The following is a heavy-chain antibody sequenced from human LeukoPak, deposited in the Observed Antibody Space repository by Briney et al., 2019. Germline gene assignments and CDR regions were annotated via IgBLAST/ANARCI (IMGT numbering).Heavy chain of an antibody. Sequence: GGSLRPSCAASGFTFSSYSMNWVRQAPGKGLEWVSYISSSSSTIYYADSVKGRFTISRDNAKNSLYLQMNSLRAEDTAVYYCARIYSGSYHPSIFHYWGQGTLVTVSS. D-gene: IGHD1-26*01. V-gene: IGHV3-48*01. J-gene: IGHJ4*02. CDR3: ARIYSGSYHPSIFHY. CDR2: ISSSSSTI. CDR1: GFTFSSYS.